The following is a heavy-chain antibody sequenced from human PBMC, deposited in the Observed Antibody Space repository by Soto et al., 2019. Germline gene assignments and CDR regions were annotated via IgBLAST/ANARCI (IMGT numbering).Heavy chain of an antibody. CDR3: ARESTRTTAPDY. D-gene: IGHD4-17*01. Sequence: ASVKVSCKASGYTFTSYSMHCVRQAPGQRLEWMGWFNAGSANTKYSQKFQGRVTITRDTSATTAYMELSSLRYEDTAVYYCARESTRTTAPDYWGQGTLVTSPQ. J-gene: IGHJ4*02. CDR2: FNAGSANT. V-gene: IGHV1-3*01. CDR1: GYTFTSYS.